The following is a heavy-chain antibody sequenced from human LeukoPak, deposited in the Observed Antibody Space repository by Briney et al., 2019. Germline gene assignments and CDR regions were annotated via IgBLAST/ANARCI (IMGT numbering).Heavy chain of an antibody. V-gene: IGHV3-30*18. D-gene: IGHD3-22*01. CDR3: AKDGHYYDSSGYYPGGGSAEYWYFDL. CDR1: GFTFSSYG. CDR2: ISYDGSNK. Sequence: PGGSLRLSCAASGFTFSSYGMHWVRQAPGKGLEWVAVISYDGSNKYYADSVKGRFTISRDNSKNTLYLQMNSLRAEDTAVYYCAKDGHYYDSSGYYPGGGSAEYWYFDLWGRGTLVTVSS. J-gene: IGHJ2*01.